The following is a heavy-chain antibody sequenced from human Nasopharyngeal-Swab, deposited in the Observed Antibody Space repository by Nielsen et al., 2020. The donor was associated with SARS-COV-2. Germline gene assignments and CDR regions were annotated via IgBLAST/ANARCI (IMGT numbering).Heavy chain of an antibody. V-gene: IGHV3-74*01. Sequence: GSLRLSCAASGFTFSSYWMHWVRQAPGKGLVWVSRINSDGSSTSYADSVKGRFTISRDNAKNSLYLQMNSLGAEDTAVYYCARDYYSSSSSWYDYYYYGMDVWGQGTTVTVSS. CDR3: ARDYYSSSSSWYDYYYYGMDV. D-gene: IGHD6-13*01. CDR2: INSDGSST. J-gene: IGHJ6*02. CDR1: GFTFSSYW.